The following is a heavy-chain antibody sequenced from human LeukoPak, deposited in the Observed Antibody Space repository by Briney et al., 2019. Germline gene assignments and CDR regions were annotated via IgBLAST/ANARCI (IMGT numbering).Heavy chain of an antibody. CDR2: ISYDGSNK. CDR3: AKGDGYNYYYFDY. Sequence: PGRSLRLSCAASGFTFSSCGMHWVRQAPGTGLEWVSVISYDGSNKYYADSVKGRFTISRDNSKNTLYLQMNSLRAEDTAVYYCAKGDGYNYYYFDYWGQGTLVTVSS. V-gene: IGHV3-30*18. CDR1: GFTFSSCG. D-gene: IGHD5-24*01. J-gene: IGHJ4*02.